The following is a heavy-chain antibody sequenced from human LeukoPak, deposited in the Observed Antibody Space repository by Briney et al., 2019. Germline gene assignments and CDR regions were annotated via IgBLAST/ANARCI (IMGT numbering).Heavy chain of an antibody. D-gene: IGHD3-9*01. J-gene: IGHJ3*02. CDR3: ARHKVPLVNAFDI. V-gene: IGHV4-30-2*01. CDR2: IYHSGST. Sequence: SETLSLTCAVSGGSISSGGYSWSWIRQPPGKGLEWIGYIYHSGSTYYNPSLKSRVTISVDTSKNQFSLKLSSVTAADTAVCYCARHKVPLVNAFDIWGQGTMVTVSS. CDR1: GGSISSGGYS.